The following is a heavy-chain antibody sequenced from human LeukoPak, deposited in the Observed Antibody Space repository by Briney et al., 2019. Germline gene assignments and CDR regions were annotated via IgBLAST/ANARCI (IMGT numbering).Heavy chain of an antibody. CDR2: IYTSGST. J-gene: IGHJ4*02. D-gene: IGHD4-11*01. V-gene: IGHV4-4*07. Sequence: SETLSLTCTVSGGSISSYYWSWIRQPAGKGLEWIGRIYTSGSTNYNPSLKSRVTMSVDTSKNQYSLKLSSVTAADTAVYYCARDNIYSNSVDYWGQGTLVTVSS. CDR1: GGSISSYY. CDR3: ARDNIYSNSVDY.